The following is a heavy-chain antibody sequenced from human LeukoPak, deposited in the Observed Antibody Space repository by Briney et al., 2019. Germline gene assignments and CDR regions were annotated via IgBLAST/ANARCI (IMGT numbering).Heavy chain of an antibody. Sequence: GESLKISCKASGYIFANYWIGWVRQMPGKGLEWMGIIFPGDSDTRYSPSFQGQVTISADKSISTAYLQWSSLKASDTAMYYCARGSSSWKDFDYWGQGTLVTVSS. V-gene: IGHV5-51*01. J-gene: IGHJ4*02. D-gene: IGHD6-13*01. CDR2: IFPGDSDT. CDR1: GYIFANYW. CDR3: ARGSSSWKDFDY.